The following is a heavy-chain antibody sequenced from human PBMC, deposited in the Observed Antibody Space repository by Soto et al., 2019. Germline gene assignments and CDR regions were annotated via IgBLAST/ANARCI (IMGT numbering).Heavy chain of an antibody. D-gene: IGHD6-13*01. CDR1: GGSISSGAYY. V-gene: IGHV4-31*03. Sequence: PSETLSLTCSVSGGSISSGAYYWTWIRQHPGKGLEWIGYIYYSGSTYYNPSLKSRVTISVDTSKNQFSLKLRSVTAADTAVYYCARDGRLVNYYYYGMDFSGQGTTVTVSS. J-gene: IGHJ6*02. CDR3: ARDGRLVNYYYYGMDF. CDR2: IYYSGST.